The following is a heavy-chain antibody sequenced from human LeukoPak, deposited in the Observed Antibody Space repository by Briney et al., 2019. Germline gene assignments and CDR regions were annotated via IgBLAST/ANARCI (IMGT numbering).Heavy chain of an antibody. V-gene: IGHV1-18*01. CDR3: ARLRDHSSSWYLGEHYFDY. J-gene: IGHJ4*02. CDR1: GYTFTSYG. Sequence: ASVKVSCKASGYTFTSYGISWVRQAPGQGLEWMGWISAYNGNTNYAQKLQGRVTMTTDTSTSTAYMELRSLRSDDTAVYYCARLRDHSSSWYLGEHYFDYWGQGTLVTVSS. D-gene: IGHD6-13*01. CDR2: ISAYNGNT.